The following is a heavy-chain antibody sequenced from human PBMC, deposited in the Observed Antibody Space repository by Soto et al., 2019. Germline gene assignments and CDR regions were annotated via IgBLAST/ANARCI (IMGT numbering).Heavy chain of an antibody. Sequence: QVQLVQSGAEVKKPGSSVKVSCKASGGTFSRYSFTWVRQAPGHGLEWMGRIIPVFGIASYAQKFQGRVTITADKSTSTAYMELSSVRSEDTAVYYCAREDRDRETGLVPAAIDGMDVWGQGTTVTVSS. CDR1: GGTFSRYS. J-gene: IGHJ6*02. CDR2: IIPVFGIA. CDR3: AREDRDRETGLVPAAIDGMDV. D-gene: IGHD2-2*01. V-gene: IGHV1-69*08.